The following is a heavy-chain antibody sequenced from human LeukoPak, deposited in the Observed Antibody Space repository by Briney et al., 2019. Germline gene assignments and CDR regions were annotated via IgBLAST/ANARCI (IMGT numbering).Heavy chain of an antibody. J-gene: IGHJ4*02. CDR1: GFTFSDYA. CDR2: ISKDGSDK. V-gene: IGHV3-30-3*01. D-gene: IGHD3-3*01. CDR3: AKESILEWLLYGPFDY. Sequence: PGRSLRLSCAASGFTFSDYAMHWVRQAPGKGLEWVAVISKDGSDKYYPGSVRGRFTISRDNSKNTIYLQMDSLRAEDTAVYYCAKESILEWLLYGPFDYWGQGTLVTVSS.